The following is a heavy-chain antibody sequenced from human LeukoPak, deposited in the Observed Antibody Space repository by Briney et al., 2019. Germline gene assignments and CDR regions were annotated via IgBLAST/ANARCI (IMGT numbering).Heavy chain of an antibody. V-gene: IGHV1-2*02. J-gene: IGHJ4*02. CDR2: INPNSGGT. D-gene: IGHD4-17*01. CDR1: GYTFTGYY. CDR3: AKDQEAWYGDLGSPFDY. Sequence: GASVNVSCKASGYTFTGYYMHWVRQAPGQGLEWMGWINPNSGGTNYAQKFQGRVTVTRDTSISTAYMELNSLRAEDTAVYYCAKDQEAWYGDLGSPFDYWGQGTLVTVSS.